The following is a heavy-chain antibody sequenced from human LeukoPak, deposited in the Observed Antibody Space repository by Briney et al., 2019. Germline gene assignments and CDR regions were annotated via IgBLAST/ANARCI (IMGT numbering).Heavy chain of an antibody. D-gene: IGHD3-3*01. CDR1: GVSISSSNSY. J-gene: IGHJ6*03. V-gene: IGHV4-39*07. CDR2: IYHSGST. CDR3: ATMGVLLDFWSGYNYYMDV. Sequence: SETLSLTCTVSGVSISSSNSYWGWIRQPPGKGLEWIGSIYHSGSTYYNPSLKSRVTISVDTSKNQFSLKLSSVTAADTAVYYCATMGVLLDFWSGYNYYMDVWGKGTTVTVSS.